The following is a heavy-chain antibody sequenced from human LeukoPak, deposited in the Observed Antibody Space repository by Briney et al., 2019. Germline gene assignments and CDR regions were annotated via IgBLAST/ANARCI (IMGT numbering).Heavy chain of an antibody. D-gene: IGHD1-26*01. Sequence: GGSLRLSCEVSGFTFAKYGMHWVRQVPGKGLEWVSGMTLDSGRIGYADSVKGRFTISRDKAKNSVFLQMNNVRTEDTALYYCVKDMEPGGSGHWGPGTLVTVSS. CDR3: VKDMEPGGSGH. CDR1: GFTFAKYG. J-gene: IGHJ4*02. V-gene: IGHV3-9*01. CDR2: MTLDSGRI.